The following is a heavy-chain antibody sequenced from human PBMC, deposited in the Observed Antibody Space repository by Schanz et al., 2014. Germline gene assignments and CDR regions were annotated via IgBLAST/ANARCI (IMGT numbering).Heavy chain of an antibody. CDR3: LRDRGFCANDICWLRYYMDV. V-gene: IGHV3-7*01. D-gene: IGHD2-8*01. Sequence: EVQLVESGGALVQPGGSLRLSCAASGFTFSRYAMHWVRQAPGKGLEWVASIKQEGDEKNYVDSVKGRFTISRDNAKNSLFLQMNSLRADDTAVYYCLRDRGFCANDICWLRYYMDVWGNGTTVTVSS. CDR1: GFTFSRYA. J-gene: IGHJ6*03. CDR2: IKQEGDEK.